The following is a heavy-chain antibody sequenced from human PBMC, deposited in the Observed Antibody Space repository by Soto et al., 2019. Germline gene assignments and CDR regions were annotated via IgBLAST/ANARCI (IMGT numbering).Heavy chain of an antibody. J-gene: IGHJ4*02. CDR2: IYYSGST. Sequence: SETLSLTCTVSGGSISSGDYYWSWIRQPPGKGLEWVGYIYYSGSTYYNPSLKSRVTISVDTSKNQFSLKLSSVTAADTAVYYCARKPYGSGSLYFDYWGQGTLVTVSS. CDR3: ARKPYGSGSLYFDY. D-gene: IGHD3-10*01. V-gene: IGHV4-30-4*01. CDR1: GGSISSGDYY.